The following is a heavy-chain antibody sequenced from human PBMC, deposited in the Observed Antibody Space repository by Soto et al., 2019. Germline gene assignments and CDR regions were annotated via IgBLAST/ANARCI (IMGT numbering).Heavy chain of an antibody. CDR2: ISSSSIST. V-gene: IGHV3-48*04. Sequence: SGGSLRLSCAASGFTFSSYAMHWVRQAPGKGPEWISHISSSSISTNYADSVKGRFTISRDNAKNSLYLEMTSLTAEDTAIYYCAKNGDYSYYYAMDVWGQGTTVTVSS. CDR3: AKNGDYSYYYAMDV. D-gene: IGHD4-17*01. CDR1: GFTFSSYA. J-gene: IGHJ6*02.